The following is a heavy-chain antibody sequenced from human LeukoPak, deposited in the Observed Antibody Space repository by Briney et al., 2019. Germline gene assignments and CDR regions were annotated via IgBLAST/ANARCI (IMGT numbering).Heavy chain of an antibody. V-gene: IGHV5-51*01. Sequence: HGESLQISCKGSGYSFTSYWIGWVRQLPGKGLEWMGIIYPGDSDTRYSPSFQGQVTISADKSISTAYLQWSSLKASDTAMYYCARHKGSGYDPPHFVYWGQGTLVTVSS. CDR3: ARHKGSGYDPPHFVY. CDR2: IYPGDSDT. J-gene: IGHJ4*02. D-gene: IGHD5-12*01. CDR1: GYSFTSYW.